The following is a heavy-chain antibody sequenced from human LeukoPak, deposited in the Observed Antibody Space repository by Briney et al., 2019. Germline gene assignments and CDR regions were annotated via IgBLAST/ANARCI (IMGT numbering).Heavy chain of an antibody. CDR3: ARVGDTAMVMNY. V-gene: IGHV4-39*07. Sequence: SETLSLTCTVSGGSISSSSYYWGWIRQPPGKGLEWIGSIYYSGSTYYNPSLKSRVTISVDTSKNQFSLKLSSVTAADTAVYYCARVGDTAMVMNYWGQGTLVTVSS. CDR1: GGSISSSSYY. J-gene: IGHJ4*02. CDR2: IYYSGST. D-gene: IGHD5-18*01.